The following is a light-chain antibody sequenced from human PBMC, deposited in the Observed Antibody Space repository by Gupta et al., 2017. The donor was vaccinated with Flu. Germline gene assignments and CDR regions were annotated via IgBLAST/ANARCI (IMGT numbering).Light chain of an antibody. J-gene: IGKJ2*01. Sequence: EIVLTQSPATLSLSTGERATLSCRASQSVGTYLAWYQQKPGQTPRLLIYDASNSATGITARFSGSGSGTDVTLTISSREQEDFAVYYCQKRSNWPPFTFGQGTRLEI. CDR1: QSVGTY. V-gene: IGKV3-11*01. CDR2: DAS. CDR3: QKRSNWPPFT.